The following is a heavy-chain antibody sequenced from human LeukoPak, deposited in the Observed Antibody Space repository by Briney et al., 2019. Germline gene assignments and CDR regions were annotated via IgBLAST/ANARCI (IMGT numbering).Heavy chain of an antibody. D-gene: IGHD6-13*01. Sequence: GRSLGLSCAASGFTFSSYGMHWVRQAPGKGLEWVAVISYDGSNKYYADSVKSRFTISRDNSKNTLYLQMNSLRAEDTAVYYCAKDQSSWYPHYYFDYWGQGTLVTVSS. V-gene: IGHV3-30*18. CDR1: GFTFSSYG. J-gene: IGHJ4*02. CDR3: AKDQSSWYPHYYFDY. CDR2: ISYDGSNK.